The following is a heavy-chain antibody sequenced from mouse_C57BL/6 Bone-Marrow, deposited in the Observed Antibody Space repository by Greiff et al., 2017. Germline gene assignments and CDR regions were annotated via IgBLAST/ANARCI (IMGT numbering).Heavy chain of an antibody. J-gene: IGHJ2*01. CDR3: AREGWLRRGRRYFDY. D-gene: IGHD2-2*01. Sequence: EVKLVESGGGLVKPGGSLKLSCAASGFTFSSYAMSWVRQTPEKRLEWVATISDGGSYTYSPDNVKGRFTSSRDNAKNNLYLQMSHLKSEDTAMYYCAREGWLRRGRRYFDYWGQGTTLTVSS. CDR2: ISDGGSYT. V-gene: IGHV5-4*01. CDR1: GFTFSSYA.